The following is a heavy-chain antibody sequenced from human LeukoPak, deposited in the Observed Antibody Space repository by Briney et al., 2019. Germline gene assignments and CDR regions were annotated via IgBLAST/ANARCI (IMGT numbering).Heavy chain of an antibody. CDR3: ASESMVTRFDY. CDR1: GGSISSGSDY. V-gene: IGHV4-61*02. J-gene: IGHJ4*02. D-gene: IGHD4/OR15-4a*01. Sequence: SETLSLTCTVSGGSISSGSDYWRWIRQPAGTGLEWIGRIYTSGSTNYNPSLKSRVTISIDTSKNQFSLKLSSVTAADTAVYYCASESMVTRFDYWGQGTLVTVSS. CDR2: IYTSGST.